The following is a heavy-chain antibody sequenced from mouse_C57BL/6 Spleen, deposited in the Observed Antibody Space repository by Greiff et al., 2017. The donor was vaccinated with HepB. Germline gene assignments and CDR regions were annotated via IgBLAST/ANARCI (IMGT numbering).Heavy chain of an antibody. D-gene: IGHD1-1*01. CDR3: ASREGYYYGKGAMDY. V-gene: IGHV5-12*01. Sequence: EVQLVESGGGLVQPGGSLKLSCAASGFTFNDYYMYWVRQTPEKRLEWVAYISNGGGSTYYPDTVKGRFTIARDHAKNTLYLQMRRLQSEDTAMYFCASREGYYYGKGAMDYWGQGTSVTVSS. CDR1: GFTFNDYY. CDR2: ISNGGGST. J-gene: IGHJ4*01.